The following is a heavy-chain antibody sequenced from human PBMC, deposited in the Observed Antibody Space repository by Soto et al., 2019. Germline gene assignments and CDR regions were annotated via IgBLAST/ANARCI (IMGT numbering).Heavy chain of an antibody. J-gene: IGHJ4*02. V-gene: IGHV3-48*03. D-gene: IGHD5-18*01. Sequence: GSLRLSCEASGFSFSSFAMNWVRQAPGRGLELVSYISDDGASIYYADSLKGRFTISRDNAKNSLSLQMNNLRAEDTAVYYCARENSVQAWLHHFDHWGLGTLVTVS. CDR1: GFSFSSFA. CDR3: ARENSVQAWLHHFDH. CDR2: ISDDGASI.